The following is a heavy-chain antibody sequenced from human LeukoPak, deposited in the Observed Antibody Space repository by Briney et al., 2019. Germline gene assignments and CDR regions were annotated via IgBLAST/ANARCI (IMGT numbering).Heavy chain of an antibody. Sequence: GGSLRLSCSASGFTFSSYAMHWVRQAPGKGLEWVADISYYGSKKYYAHPVKGRFTISSDNSKNTPYLQMNNLRAEDTAVYYCARAYQLLSSFDYRGQGTLVTVSS. CDR1: GFTFSSYA. D-gene: IGHD2-2*01. CDR3: ARAYQLLSSFDY. CDR2: ISYYGSKK. J-gene: IGHJ4*02. V-gene: IGHV3-30-3*01.